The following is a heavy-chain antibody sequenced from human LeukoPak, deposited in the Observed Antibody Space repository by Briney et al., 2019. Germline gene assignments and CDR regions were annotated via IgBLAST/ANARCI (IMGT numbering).Heavy chain of an antibody. V-gene: IGHV4-61*02. D-gene: IGHD3-3*01. CDR1: GGSFTSNTYY. CDR3: ARGFFAVALDL. J-gene: IGHJ3*01. CDR2: VYMSATTDYASVTP. Sequence: SETLSLTCTVPGGSFTSNTYYWNWIRLSAGKGLEWIGRVYMSATTDYASVTPDYHPSLKGRVTISVDTSKNRLSLNLTSVTAADTAIYYCARGFFAVALDLWGQGTMVSVSS.